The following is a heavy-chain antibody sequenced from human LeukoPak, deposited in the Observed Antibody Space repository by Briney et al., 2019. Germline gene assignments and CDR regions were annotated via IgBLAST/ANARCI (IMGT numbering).Heavy chain of an antibody. Sequence: GGSLRLSCAASEFTFSSYSMKWVRQAPGKGLEWVSSISSSSSYIYYADSVKGRFTISRDNSKNTLYLQMNSLRAEDTAVYYCAKGRTSGPVWFGELFGWFDPWGQGTLVTVSS. CDR1: EFTFSSYS. CDR3: AKGRTSGPVWFGELFGWFDP. V-gene: IGHV3-21*04. D-gene: IGHD3-10*01. J-gene: IGHJ5*02. CDR2: ISSSSSYI.